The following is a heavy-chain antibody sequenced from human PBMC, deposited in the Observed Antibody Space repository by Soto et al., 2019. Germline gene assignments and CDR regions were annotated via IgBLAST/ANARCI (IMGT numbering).Heavy chain of an antibody. CDR1: GGSMSSYY. Sequence: PSETLSLTCTVCGGSMSSYYCTWIRQPPGKGLEWIGFIHYGGVTVYNPALRSRVTVTVETSKKQFSLNLSSVTAADTAVYYCVGARHGGVGATCSESWGQGALFTVSS. J-gene: IGHJ4*02. D-gene: IGHD1-26*01. CDR3: VGARHGGVGATCSES. CDR2: IHYGGVT. V-gene: IGHV4-59*01.